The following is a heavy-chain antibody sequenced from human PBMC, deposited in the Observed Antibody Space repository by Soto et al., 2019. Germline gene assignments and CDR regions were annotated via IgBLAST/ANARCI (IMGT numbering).Heavy chain of an antibody. CDR3: AREFYVGAFDI. V-gene: IGHV3-33*01. J-gene: IGHJ3*02. Sequence: GGSLRLSCAASGFTFSSYGMHWVRQAPGKGLEWVAVIWYDGSNKYYADSVKGRFTISRDNSKNTLYLQMNSLRAEDTAVYYCAREFYVGAFDIWGQGTMVTVSS. D-gene: IGHD3-10*01. CDR2: IWYDGSNK. CDR1: GFTFSSYG.